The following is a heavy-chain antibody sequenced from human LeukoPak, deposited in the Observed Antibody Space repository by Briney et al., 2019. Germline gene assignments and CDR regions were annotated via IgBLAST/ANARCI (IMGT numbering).Heavy chain of an antibody. V-gene: IGHV3-30*02. Sequence: GGSLRLSCAASGFTFSSYGMHWVRQAPGKGLEWVAFIRYDGSNKYYADSVKGRFTISRDNSKNTLYLQMNSLRAEDTAVYYCARHSTFFGVVIIKGRVRGPFDYWGQGTLVTVSS. CDR2: IRYDGSNK. CDR3: ARHSTFFGVVIIKGRVRGPFDY. D-gene: IGHD3-3*01. CDR1: GFTFSSYG. J-gene: IGHJ4*02.